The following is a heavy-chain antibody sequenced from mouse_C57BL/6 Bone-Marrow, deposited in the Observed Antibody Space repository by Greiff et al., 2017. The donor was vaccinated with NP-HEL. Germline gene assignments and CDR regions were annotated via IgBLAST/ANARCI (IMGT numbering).Heavy chain of an antibody. CDR3: ARSDYGSSDGWYFDV. Sequence: QVQLQQPGTELVKPGASVKLSCKASGYTFTSYWMHWVKQRPGQGLEWIGNINPSNGGTNYNEQFKSKATLTVDKSSSTAYMQLSSLTSEDSAVYYCARSDYGSSDGWYFDVWGTGTTVTVSS. CDR1: GYTFTSYW. V-gene: IGHV1-53*01. D-gene: IGHD1-1*01. J-gene: IGHJ1*03. CDR2: INPSNGGT.